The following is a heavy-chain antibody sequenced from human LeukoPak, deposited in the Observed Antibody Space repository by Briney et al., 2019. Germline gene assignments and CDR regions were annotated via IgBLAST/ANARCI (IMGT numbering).Heavy chain of an antibody. V-gene: IGHV3-74*01. CDR2: INSDGSNT. Sequence: QPGGSLRLSCAASGFTFRGYWMHWVRQGPGKGLVWVSRINSDGSNTTYADSVKGRFTISRDNAKNSLYLQMNSLRAEDTAVYYCAREGIAAAFDYWGQGTLVTVSS. J-gene: IGHJ4*02. CDR3: AREGIAAAFDY. CDR1: GFTFRGYW. D-gene: IGHD6-13*01.